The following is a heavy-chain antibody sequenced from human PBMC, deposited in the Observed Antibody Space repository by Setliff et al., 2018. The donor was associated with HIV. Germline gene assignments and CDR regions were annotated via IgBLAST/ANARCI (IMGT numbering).Heavy chain of an antibody. V-gene: IGHV3-21*01. Sequence: PGESLKISCAASTITFSNYYVNWVRQTPGKGLEWVSSISGSGDFTHYADSVKGRFTISRDNAKNSLYLQMNNLRAEDTGVYYCATKGTTLGSDIMYYYYYYMD. CDR2: ISGSGDFT. CDR1: TITFSNYY. D-gene: IGHD3-16*01. CDR3: ATKGTTLGSDIMYYYYYYMD. J-gene: IGHJ6*03.